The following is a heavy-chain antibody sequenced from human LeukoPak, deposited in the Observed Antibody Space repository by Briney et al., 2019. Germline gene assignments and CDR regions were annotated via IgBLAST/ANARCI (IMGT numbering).Heavy chain of an antibody. J-gene: IGHJ3*02. V-gene: IGHV1-2*02. D-gene: IGHD1-26*01. CDR3: ARVWELTAEVFDI. Sequence: ASVKVSCKASGYTFTGYYMHWVRQAPGQGLEWMGWINPNSGGTNYAQKFQGRVTMTRDTSISTAYMELSRLRSDDTAVYYCARVWELTAEVFDIWGQGTMVTVSS. CDR2: INPNSGGT. CDR1: GYTFTGYY.